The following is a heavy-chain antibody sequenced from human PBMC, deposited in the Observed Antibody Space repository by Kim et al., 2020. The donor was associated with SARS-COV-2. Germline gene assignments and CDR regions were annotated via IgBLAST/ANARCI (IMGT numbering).Heavy chain of an antibody. J-gene: IGHJ6*02. Sequence: GGSLRLSCAASGFTFNNFAMSWVRQAPGKGLEWVSSISGNGGGTYYADSVKGRFSISRDNSKNTLYLQMNSLRGEDTAVYYCARRNYGDHVSYYYYGMDVWGQGTTVTVSS. CDR2: ISGNGGGT. V-gene: IGHV3-23*01. D-gene: IGHD4-17*01. CDR3: ARRNYGDHVSYYYYGMDV. CDR1: GFTFNNFA.